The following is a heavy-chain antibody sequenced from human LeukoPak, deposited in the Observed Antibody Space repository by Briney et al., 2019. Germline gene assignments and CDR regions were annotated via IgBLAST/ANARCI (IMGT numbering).Heavy chain of an antibody. D-gene: IGHD4-17*01. V-gene: IGHV4-4*02. J-gene: IGHJ5*02. Sequence: SETLSLTCAVSGGSISSSNWWSWVRQPPGKGLEWIGEIYHSGSTNYNPSLKSRVTISVDTSKNQSSLKLSSVTAADTAVYYCARAGFYGDYEDWFDPWGRGTLVTVSS. CDR3: ARAGFYGDYEDWFDP. CDR1: GGSISSSNW. CDR2: IYHSGST.